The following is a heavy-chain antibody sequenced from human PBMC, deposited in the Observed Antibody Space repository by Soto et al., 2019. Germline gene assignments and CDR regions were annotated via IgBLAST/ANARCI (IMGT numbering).Heavy chain of an antibody. Sequence: QLHLVQSGAVVKKPGASVTVSCSASGYPVTAYYMHWVRQAPGRGLEWMGGINPATGAAKYTQTFRGRVTMPRDTSTSTVFMELSGLTSEDTAVFYCARGGGVGVAGSAAFDMWGQGTLVPVSS. J-gene: IGHJ3*02. D-gene: IGHD3-3*01. CDR1: GYPVTAYY. CDR2: INPATGAA. CDR3: ARGGGVGVAGSAAFDM. V-gene: IGHV1-2*02.